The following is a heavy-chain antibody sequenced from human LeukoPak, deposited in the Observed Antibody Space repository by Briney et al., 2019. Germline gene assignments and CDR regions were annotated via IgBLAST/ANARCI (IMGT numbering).Heavy chain of an antibody. D-gene: IGHD3-16*01. CDR2: IGISSGNT. J-gene: IGHJ4*02. Sequence: GGSLRLSCAASGFNFIDYSMNWVRQAPGKGLEWISYIGISSGNTKYADSVKGRFTISRDKARNSLYLQMNSLRAEDTAVYYCARDPAGEDHWGQGTLVTVSS. CDR1: GFNFIDYS. CDR3: ARDPAGEDH. V-gene: IGHV3-48*01.